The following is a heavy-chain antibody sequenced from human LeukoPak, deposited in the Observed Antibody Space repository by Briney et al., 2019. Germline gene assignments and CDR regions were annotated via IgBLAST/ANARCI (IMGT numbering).Heavy chain of an antibody. V-gene: IGHV4-34*01. CDR3: ASLRRGRRAPRLYYFDY. CDR1: GGSFSGYY. J-gene: IGHJ4*02. Sequence: SETLSLTCAVYGGSFSGYYWSWIRQPPGKGLEWIGEINHSGSTNYNPSLKSRVTISVDTSKNQFSLKLSSVTAADTAVYYCASLRRGRRAPRLYYFDYWGQGTLVTVSS. CDR2: INHSGST. D-gene: IGHD5-12*01.